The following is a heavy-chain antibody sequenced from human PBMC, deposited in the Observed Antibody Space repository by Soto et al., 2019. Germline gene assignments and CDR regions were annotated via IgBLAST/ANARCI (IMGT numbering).Heavy chain of an antibody. CDR2: IYYSGST. D-gene: IGHD3-16*01. Sequence: QVQLQESGPGLVKPSETLSLTCTVSGGSISSYYWSWIRQPPGKGLEWIGYIYYSGSTNYNPSLKSRVTISVDTSKNQFSLKLSSVTAADTAVHYCARDRGGVDYWGQGTLVTVSS. V-gene: IGHV4-59*01. CDR3: ARDRGGVDY. J-gene: IGHJ4*02. CDR1: GGSISSYY.